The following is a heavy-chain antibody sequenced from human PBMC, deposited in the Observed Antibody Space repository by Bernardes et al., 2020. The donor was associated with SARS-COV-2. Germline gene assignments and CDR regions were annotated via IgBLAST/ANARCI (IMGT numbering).Heavy chain of an antibody. D-gene: IGHD5-12*01. CDR2: IIPVFGTT. CDR1: GGTFNNYA. V-gene: IGHV1-69*06. J-gene: IGHJ4*02. CDR3: ARDRDGYNFNYFDY. Sequence: SVKVSCKASGGTFNNYAINWVRQAPGQGLEWMGKIIPVFGTTNYAQKFQGRVTITADKSTSTAYMELSSLRSEDTAVYYCARDRDGYNFNYFDYWGQGTLVTVSS.